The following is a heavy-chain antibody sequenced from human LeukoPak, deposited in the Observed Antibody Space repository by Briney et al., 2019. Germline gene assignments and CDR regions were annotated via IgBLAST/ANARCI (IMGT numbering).Heavy chain of an antibody. Sequence: TGGSLRLSCAASGFTFSDYAMSWVRQAPGKGLEWVSAISGVGAEPYYTDSVKGRFTISRDNSKNTLYLQLNSLRADDTAVYYCAKLSPHGGIGYWGQGTLVTVSS. V-gene: IGHV3-23*01. CDR2: ISGVGAEP. D-gene: IGHD4-23*01. CDR1: GFTFSDYA. J-gene: IGHJ4*02. CDR3: AKLSPHGGIGY.